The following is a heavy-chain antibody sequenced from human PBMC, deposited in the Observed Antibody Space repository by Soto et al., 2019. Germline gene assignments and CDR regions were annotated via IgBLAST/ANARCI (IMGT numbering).Heavy chain of an antibody. CDR2: IYYRGST. D-gene: IGHD3-3*01. CDR3: ARARIDFWSGYNDY. J-gene: IGHJ4*02. CDR1: GGSISSGGYY. Sequence: QVKLQESGPGLVKPSQTLSLTCTVSGGSISSGGYYWSWIRQHPGKGLEWIGYIYYRGSTYYNPTLKGRVTIPVDTSKNQFSLKLSSVTAADTAVYYCARARIDFWSGYNDYWGQGTLVTVSS. V-gene: IGHV4-31*03.